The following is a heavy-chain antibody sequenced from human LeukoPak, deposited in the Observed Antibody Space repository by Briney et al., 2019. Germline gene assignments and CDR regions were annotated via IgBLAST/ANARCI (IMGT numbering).Heavy chain of an antibody. CDR1: GYTFTSYD. CDR3: ARESRFYYYMDV. J-gene: IGHJ6*03. V-gene: IGHV1-8*03. CDR2: MNPNSGNT. D-gene: IGHD5/OR15-5a*01. Sequence: ASVKVSCKASGYTFTSYDINWVRQATGQGLERMGWMNPNSGNTGYAQKFQGRVTITRNTSISTAYMELSSLRSEDTAVYYCARESRFYYYMDVWGKGTTVTVSS.